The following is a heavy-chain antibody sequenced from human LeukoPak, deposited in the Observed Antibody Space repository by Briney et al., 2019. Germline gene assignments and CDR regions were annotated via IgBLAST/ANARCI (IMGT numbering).Heavy chain of an antibody. CDR2: ISTSGST. J-gene: IGHJ5*02. V-gene: IGHV4-4*08. D-gene: IGHD3-16*01. CDR1: GGSISSYS. CDR3: ARGGAHLPKNWFDH. Sequence: AETLSLTCTVSGGSISSYSWSWFRQPPGKGLEWIGYISTSGSTNYNPSLTGRFTISVNTPKNQFSLKLSPVTAADTPVYYGARGGAHLPKNWFDHGGQGTLVTVSS.